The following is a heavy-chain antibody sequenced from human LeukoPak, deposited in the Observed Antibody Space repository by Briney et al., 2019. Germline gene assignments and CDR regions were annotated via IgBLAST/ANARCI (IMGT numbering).Heavy chain of an antibody. J-gene: IGHJ4*02. CDR3: ARADRGYSYGYDLDY. V-gene: IGHV4-59*01. Sequence: SETLSLTCTVSGGSISSYYWNWIRQPPGKGLEWIGYIYYSGSTNYNPSLKSRVTISVDTSKNQFSLKLSSVTAADTAVYYCARADRGYSYGYDLDYWGQGTLVTVSS. CDR2: IYYSGST. D-gene: IGHD5-18*01. CDR1: GGSISSYY.